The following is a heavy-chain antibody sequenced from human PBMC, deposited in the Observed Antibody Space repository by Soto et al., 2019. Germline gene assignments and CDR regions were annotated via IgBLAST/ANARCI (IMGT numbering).Heavy chain of an antibody. CDR2: INPSGGST. J-gene: IGHJ4*01. V-gene: IGHV1-46*01. CDR1: GYTFTSYY. CDR3: ARETRDCSGGSCYSSPLSDYFDY. D-gene: IGHD2-15*01. Sequence: ASVKVSCKASGYTFTSYYMHWVRQAPGQGLEWMGIINPSGGSTSYAQKFQGRVTMTRDTSTSTVYMELSSLRSEDTAVYYCARETRDCSGGSCYSSPLSDYFDYWGQ.